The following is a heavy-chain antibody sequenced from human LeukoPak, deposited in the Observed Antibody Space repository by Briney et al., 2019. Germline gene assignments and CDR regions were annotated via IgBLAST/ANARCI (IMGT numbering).Heavy chain of an antibody. V-gene: IGHV3-74*01. Sequence: GGSLRLSCAASGFTFSSYWMHWVRQAPGKGLVWVSHIKTDGSSTNYAESVKGRFTISRDNAKNTLYLQMNSLRAEDTAIYYCAKDLWWFGEFPNAFENWGQGTMVTGSS. CDR2: IKTDGSST. D-gene: IGHD3-10*01. J-gene: IGHJ3*02. CDR3: AKDLWWFGEFPNAFEN. CDR1: GFTFSSYW.